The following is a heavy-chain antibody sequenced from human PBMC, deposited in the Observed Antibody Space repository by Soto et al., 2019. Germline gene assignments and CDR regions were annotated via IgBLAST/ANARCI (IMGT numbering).Heavy chain of an antibody. CDR1: GYTFTDYY. CDR3: TRENIENSDGLYDAFDI. CDR2: MNPKSGGA. V-gene: IGHV1-2*02. J-gene: IGHJ3*02. D-gene: IGHD5-18*01. Sequence: ASVKVSCKTSGYTFTDYYTHWVWQAPGQGLEWMGWMNPKSGGAYFAQKFQGRVTLTRDTSIGTAYIEVNSLTSDDTAVYFRTRENIENSDGLYDAFDIWGQGTTVTVSS.